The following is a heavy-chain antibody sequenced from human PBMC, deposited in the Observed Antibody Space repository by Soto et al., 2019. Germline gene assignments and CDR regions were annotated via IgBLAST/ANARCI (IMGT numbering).Heavy chain of an antibody. J-gene: IGHJ4*02. CDR3: VRDKRTISGIFPGY. CDR1: GFDVTTNC. CDR2: VCTGGAT. V-gene: IGHV3-53*01. D-gene: IGHD1-1*01. Sequence: GGSLRLSCVGSGFDVTTNCMRWVRQAPGKGLECVSIVCTGGATHYADSVKGRFTISRDSSKNTVHLQMNNVRAEDTAVYYCVRDKRTISGIFPGYWGQGPQVTVYS.